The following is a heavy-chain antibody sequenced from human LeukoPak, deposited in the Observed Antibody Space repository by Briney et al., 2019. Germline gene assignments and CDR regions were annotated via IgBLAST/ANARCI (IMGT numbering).Heavy chain of an antibody. CDR3: AKVPPGCSTTNCYNPFDC. V-gene: IGHV3-30*02. CDR2: IRYDGDNK. Sequence: GGSLRLSCAASGFTFSTFGMHWVRQTPGKGLEWVAYIRYDGDNKYYADSVKGRFTISRDNSKNTLYLQMNSLRTEDTAVYYCAKVPPGCSTTNCYNPFDCWGQGTLVTVSS. D-gene: IGHD2-2*02. J-gene: IGHJ4*02. CDR1: GFTFSTFG.